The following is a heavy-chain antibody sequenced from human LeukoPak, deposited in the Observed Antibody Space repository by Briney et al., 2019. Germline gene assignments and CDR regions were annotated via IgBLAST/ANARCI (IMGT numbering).Heavy chain of an antibody. CDR3: VRDLT. V-gene: IGHV3-64D*06. J-gene: IGHJ4*02. Sequence: GGSLRLSCSASGFSFSTSAMHWVRQAPGKGPQFVSAITTNGRSTYYADSVKGRFTISRDSSKSTLDLQMSSLRAEDTAVYYCVRDLTWGQGTLVTVSS. D-gene: IGHD4/OR15-4a*01. CDR1: GFSFSTSA. CDR2: ITTNGRST.